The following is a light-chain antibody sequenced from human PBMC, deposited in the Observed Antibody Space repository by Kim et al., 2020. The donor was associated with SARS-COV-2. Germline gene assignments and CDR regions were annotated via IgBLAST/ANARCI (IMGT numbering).Light chain of an antibody. J-gene: IGKJ1*01. Sequence: ASVGDRVTITCRASQSISSYLNWYQQKPGKAPKLLIYAASSLQSGVPSRFSGSGSGTDFTLTISSLQPEDFATYYCQQSYSTPRGFGQGTKVDIK. CDR2: AAS. CDR3: QQSYSTPRG. V-gene: IGKV1-39*01. CDR1: QSISSY.